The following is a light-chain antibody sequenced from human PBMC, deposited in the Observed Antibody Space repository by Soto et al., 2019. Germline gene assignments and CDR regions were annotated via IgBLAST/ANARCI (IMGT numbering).Light chain of an antibody. Sequence: DIPMTQSPSSLSASVGDRVTITCRSSQAIDQSVASYQQKPGQVPKLLIYAASTLHSGVPSRFSGSGSGTHFTLTITGLQPEDVATYFGHEHNGDLPVAFGPGTTVDV. CDR2: AAS. V-gene: IGKV1-27*01. CDR3: HEHNGDLPVA. CDR1: QAIDQS. J-gene: IGKJ3*01.